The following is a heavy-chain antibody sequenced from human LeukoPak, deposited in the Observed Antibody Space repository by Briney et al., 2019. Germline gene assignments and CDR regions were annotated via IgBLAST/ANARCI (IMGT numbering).Heavy chain of an antibody. CDR3: ARSKDFFYCSGGSCHYFDY. J-gene: IGHJ4*02. D-gene: IGHD2-15*01. CDR1: GGSFSGYY. CDR2: INHSGST. V-gene: IGHV4-34*01. Sequence: PSETLSLTCAVYGGSFSGYYWSWIRQPPGKGLEWIGEINHSGSTNYNPSLKSRVTISVDTSKNQFSLKLSSVTAADTAVYYCARSKDFFYCSGGSCHYFDYWGQGTLVTVSS.